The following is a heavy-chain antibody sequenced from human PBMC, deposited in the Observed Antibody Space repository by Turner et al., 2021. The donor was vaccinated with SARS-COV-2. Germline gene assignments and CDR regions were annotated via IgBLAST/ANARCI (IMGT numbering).Heavy chain of an antibody. CDR3: ASPGGNSGWFFAYDI. CDR2: IYYSGST. V-gene: IGHV4-39*01. Sequence: QLQLQESGPGLVKPSETLSLTCTVSGGSIRSSSYYWGWIRQPPGKGLEWIGSIYYSGSTYYNPSIKSRVTISVDTSKNQFSLKLNSVTAADTAVYYCASPGGNSGWFFAYDIWGQGTMVTVSS. J-gene: IGHJ3*02. D-gene: IGHD6-19*01. CDR1: GGSIRSSSYY.